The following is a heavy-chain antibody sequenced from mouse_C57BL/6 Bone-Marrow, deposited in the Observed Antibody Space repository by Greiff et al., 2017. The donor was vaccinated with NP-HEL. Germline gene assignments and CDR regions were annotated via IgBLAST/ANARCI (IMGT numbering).Heavy chain of an antibody. CDR2: ISSGSSTI. D-gene: IGHD2-12*01. CDR3: ARRYRGLYYYAIDF. J-gene: IGHJ4*01. V-gene: IGHV5-17*01. Sequence: EVMLVESGGGLVKPGGSLKLSCAASGFTFSDYGMHWVRQAPEKGLEWVAYISSGSSTIYYDDTVKGRFTISRDKAKNTLFLQMTILRSEDTAMYYCARRYRGLYYYAIDFWCQGPSVTVSS. CDR1: GFTFSDYG.